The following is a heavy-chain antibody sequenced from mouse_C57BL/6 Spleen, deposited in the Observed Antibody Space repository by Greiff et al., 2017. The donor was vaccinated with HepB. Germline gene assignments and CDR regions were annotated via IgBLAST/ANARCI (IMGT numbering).Heavy chain of an antibody. CDR2: IDPSDSET. D-gene: IGHD1-1*01. J-gene: IGHJ2*01. Sequence: QVQLQQPGAELVRPGSSVKLSCKASGYTFTSYWMHWVKQRPIQGLEWTGNIDPSDSETHYNQKFKDKATLTVDKSSSTAYMQLSSLTSEDSAVYYCARGYGSSLFDYWGQGTTLTVSS. V-gene: IGHV1-52*01. CDR1: GYTFTSYW. CDR3: ARGYGSSLFDY.